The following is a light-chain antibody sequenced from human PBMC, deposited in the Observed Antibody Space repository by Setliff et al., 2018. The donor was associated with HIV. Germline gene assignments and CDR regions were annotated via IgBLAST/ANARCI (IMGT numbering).Light chain of an antibody. CDR3: SSYTSSSTLGV. J-gene: IGLJ1*01. V-gene: IGLV2-14*01. CDR2: DVS. CDR1: SSDVGGYNY. Sequence: QSALAQPASVSGSPGQSITISCTGTSSDVGGYNYVSWYQQHPGKAPKLMIYDVSKRPSGVSNRFSGSKSVNTASLTISGLQAEDEADYYCSSYTSSSTLGVFGTGTKVTVL.